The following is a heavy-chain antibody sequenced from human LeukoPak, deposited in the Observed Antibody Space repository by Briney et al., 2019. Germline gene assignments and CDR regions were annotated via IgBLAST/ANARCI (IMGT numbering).Heavy chain of an antibody. D-gene: IGHD1-1*01. CDR2: IYQSGTT. V-gene: IGHV4-4*02. J-gene: IGHJ6*02. CDR1: GDSVRNSNW. Sequence: SGTLSLTCAVSGDSVRNSNWWTWVRQPPGKGLEWIGEIYQSGTTKYNPSLKSRVTISVDKSKNQFSLKLSSVTAADTAIYYCARGDGAPGTTYYYYGMDVWGQGTTVTVSS. CDR3: ARGDGAPGTTYYYYGMDV.